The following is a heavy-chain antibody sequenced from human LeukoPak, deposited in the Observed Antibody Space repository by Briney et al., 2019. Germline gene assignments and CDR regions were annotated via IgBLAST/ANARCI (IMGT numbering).Heavy chain of an antibody. CDR1: GGSFSGYY. CDR2: INHSGST. CDR3: ARGRTPHGRYYYYYYMDV. J-gene: IGHJ6*03. Sequence: SETLSLTCAVYGGSFSGYYWSWIRQPPGKGLEWIGEINHSGSTNYNPSLKSRVTISVGTSKNQFSLKMSSVTAADTAVYYCARGRTPHGRYYYYYYMDVWGKGTTVTVSS. V-gene: IGHV4-34*01. D-gene: IGHD4-23*01.